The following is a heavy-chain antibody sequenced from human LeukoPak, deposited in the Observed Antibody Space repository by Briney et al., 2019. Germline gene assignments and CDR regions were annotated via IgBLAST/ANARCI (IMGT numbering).Heavy chain of an antibody. D-gene: IGHD3-10*01. CDR1: GGSFSGYY. CDR3: ARETTMVRGVRHYGMDV. CDR2: INHSGST. Sequence: SETLSLTCAVYGGSFSGYYWSWIRQPPGKGLEWIGEINHSGSTNYNPSLKSRVTISVDTSKNQFSLKLSSVTAADTAVYYCARETTMVRGVRHYGMDVWGQGTAVTVSS. J-gene: IGHJ6*02. V-gene: IGHV4-34*01.